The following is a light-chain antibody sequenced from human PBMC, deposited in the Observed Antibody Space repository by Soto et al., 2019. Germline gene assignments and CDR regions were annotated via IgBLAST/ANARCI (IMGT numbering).Light chain of an antibody. CDR1: QSISSW. J-gene: IGKJ1*01. V-gene: IGKV1-5*03. CDR2: KAS. CDR3: QQYGNSPQT. Sequence: DIQMTPSPSTLSASVGDRVTIPCRASQSISSWLAWYQQKPGKAPKLLIYKASSLESGVPSRFSGSGSGTDFTLTISRLEPEDFAVYYCQQYGNSPQTFGQGTKVDI.